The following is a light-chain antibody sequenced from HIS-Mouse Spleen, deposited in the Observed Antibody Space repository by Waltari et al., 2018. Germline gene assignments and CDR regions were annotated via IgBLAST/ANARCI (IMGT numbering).Light chain of an antibody. CDR2: DAS. CDR1: QSVSSY. J-gene: IGKJ5*01. Sequence: EIVLTQSPATLSLSPGERATLSCRASQSVSSYLAWYQQKPGQAPRLLIYDASNRATRITARFSGSGSSTDFSLTISSLEPEDFAVYYCQQRSSWPPITFGQGTRLEIK. CDR3: QQRSSWPPIT. V-gene: IGKV3-11*01.